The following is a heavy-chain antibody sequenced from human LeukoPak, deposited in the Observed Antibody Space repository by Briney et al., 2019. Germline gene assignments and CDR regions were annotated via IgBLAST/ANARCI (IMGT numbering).Heavy chain of an antibody. J-gene: IGHJ5*02. CDR3: ATWGSTGLSFDP. D-gene: IGHD6-13*01. V-gene: IGHV4-39*01. CDR2: IYYSGST. Sequence: SETLSLTCTVSGGSISSSSYYWGWIRQPPGKGLEWIGSIYYSGSTYYNPSLKSRVTISVDTSKNQFSLKLSSVTAADTAVYYCATWGSTGLSFDPWGQGTLVTVSS. CDR1: GGSISSSSYY.